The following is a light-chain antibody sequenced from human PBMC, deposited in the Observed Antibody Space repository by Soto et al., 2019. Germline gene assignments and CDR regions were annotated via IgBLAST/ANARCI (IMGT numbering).Light chain of an antibody. CDR2: GAS. Sequence: EIVMTHSPATLSVSPSERATLSFSASQSVSSNLAWYQQKPGQAPRLLIYGASTRATGIPARFSGSGSGTEFTLTISSLQSEDFAVYYCQQYNNWPLTFGQGTKVDNK. J-gene: IGKJ1*01. CDR1: QSVSSN. V-gene: IGKV3-15*01. CDR3: QQYNNWPLT.